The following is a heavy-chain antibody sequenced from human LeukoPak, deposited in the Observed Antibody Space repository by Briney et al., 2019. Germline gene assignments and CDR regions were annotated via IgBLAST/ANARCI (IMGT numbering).Heavy chain of an antibody. CDR3: ARQLDRAAAGTLGY. J-gene: IGHJ4*02. V-gene: IGHV3-48*03. CDR1: GFTFSSYE. CDR2: ISSSGSTI. D-gene: IGHD6-13*01. Sequence: GGSLRLSCAASGFTFSSYEMNWVRQAPGKGLEWVSYISSSGSTIYYADSVKGRFTISRDNAKNSLYLQMNSLRAEDTAVYYCARQLDRAAAGTLGYWGQGTLVTVSS.